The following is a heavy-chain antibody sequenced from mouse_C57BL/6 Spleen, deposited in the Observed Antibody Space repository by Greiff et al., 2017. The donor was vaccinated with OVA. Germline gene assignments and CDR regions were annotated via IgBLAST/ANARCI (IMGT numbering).Heavy chain of an antibody. V-gene: IGHV1-39*01. J-gene: IGHJ2*01. D-gene: IGHD4-1*01. Sequence: VQLQQSGPELVKPGASVKISCKASGYSFTDYNMNWVKQSNGKSLEWIGVINPNYGTTSYNEKFKSKATLTVDTSSSTAYMQLSSLTSEDSAVYYCARRANWDENYWGQGTTLTVSS. CDR2: INPNYGTT. CDR3: ARRANWDENY. CDR1: GYSFTDYN.